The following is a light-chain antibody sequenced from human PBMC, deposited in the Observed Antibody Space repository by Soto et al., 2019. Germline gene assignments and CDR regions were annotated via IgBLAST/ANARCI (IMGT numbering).Light chain of an antibody. V-gene: IGLV2-14*01. CDR1: TSDVGGYNY. CDR2: DVN. Sequence: QSALTQPASVSASPGQSITISCTGTTSDVGGYNYVSWYQQHPGNAPKLMIYDVNNRPSGVSNRFSGSKSGNTASLTISRLQAEDEAHYYCSSYTSSTSLVFGGGTQLTVL. J-gene: IGLJ2*01. CDR3: SSYTSSTSLV.